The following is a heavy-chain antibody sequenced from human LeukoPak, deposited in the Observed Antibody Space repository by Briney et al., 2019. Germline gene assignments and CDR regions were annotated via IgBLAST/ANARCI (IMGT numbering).Heavy chain of an antibody. CDR1: GYRFTSYW. Sequence: GESLKISCKGSGYRFTSYWIGWVRQMPGEGLEWMGIIYPGDSDTRYSPSFRGQVTISADKSISTAYLQWSSLKASDTAMYYCVRQVENYYGSGSYLDYWGQGTLVTVSS. D-gene: IGHD3-10*01. V-gene: IGHV5-51*01. J-gene: IGHJ4*02. CDR3: VRQVENYYGSGSYLDY. CDR2: IYPGDSDT.